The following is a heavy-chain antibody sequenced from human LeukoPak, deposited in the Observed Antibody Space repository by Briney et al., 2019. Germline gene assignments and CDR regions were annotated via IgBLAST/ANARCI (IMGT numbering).Heavy chain of an antibody. J-gene: IGHJ6*02. CDR1: GGSFSGYY. Sequence: SETLSLTCAVYGGSFSGYYWSWIRQPPGKGLEWIGYIYYSGSTNYNPSLKSRVTISVDTSKNQFSLKLSSVTAADTAVYYCARHPPPTYYDILTGIHSGMDVWGQGTTVTVSS. D-gene: IGHD3-9*01. CDR2: IYYSGST. CDR3: ARHPPPTYYDILTGIHSGMDV. V-gene: IGHV4-59*08.